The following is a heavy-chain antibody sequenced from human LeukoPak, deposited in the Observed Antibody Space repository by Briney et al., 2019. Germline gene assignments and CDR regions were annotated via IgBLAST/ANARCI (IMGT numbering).Heavy chain of an antibody. CDR2: IIPILGIA. CDR3: AREAGYCSSTSCDYYYYGMDV. D-gene: IGHD2-2*01. J-gene: IGHJ6*02. CDR1: GYTFTSYG. V-gene: IGHV1-69*04. Sequence: SVKVSCKASGYTFTSYGISWVRQAPGQGLEWMGRIIPILGIANYAQKFQGRVTITADKSTSTAYMELSSLRSEDTAVYYCAREAGYCSSTSCDYYYYGMDVWGQGTTVTVSS.